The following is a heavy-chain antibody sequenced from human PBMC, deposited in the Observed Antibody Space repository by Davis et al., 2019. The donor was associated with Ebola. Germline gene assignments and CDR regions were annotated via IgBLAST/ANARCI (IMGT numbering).Heavy chain of an antibody. D-gene: IGHD4-23*01. V-gene: IGHV1-18*01. J-gene: IGHJ6*02. CDR2: ISAYNGNT. CDR1: GYTFTSYG. CDR3: ARAKNGYSDDYGGGMDV. Sequence: ASVKVSCKASGYTFTSYGISWVRQAPGQGLEWMGWISAYNGNTNYAQKLQGRVTMTTDTSTSTAYMELSSLRSDDTAVYYCARAKNGYSDDYGGGMDVWGQGTTVTVSS.